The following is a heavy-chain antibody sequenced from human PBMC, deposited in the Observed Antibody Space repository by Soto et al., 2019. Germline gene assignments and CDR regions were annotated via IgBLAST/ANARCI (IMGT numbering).Heavy chain of an antibody. V-gene: IGHV1-18*01. CDR3: ARDSWIVVVVAATPLDY. CDR2: ISAYNGNT. J-gene: IGHJ4*02. Sequence: QVQLVQSGAEVKKPGASVKVSCKASGYTFTSYGIIWVRQAPGQGLEWMGWISAYNGNTNYAQKLQGRVTMTTDTSTSTAYMELRSLRSDDTAVYYCARDSWIVVVVAATPLDYWGQGTLVTVSS. D-gene: IGHD2-15*01. CDR1: GYTFTSYG.